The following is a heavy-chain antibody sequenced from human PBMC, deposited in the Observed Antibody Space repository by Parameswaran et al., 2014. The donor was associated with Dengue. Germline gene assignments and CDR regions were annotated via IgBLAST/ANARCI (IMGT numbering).Heavy chain of an antibody. J-gene: IGHJ6*02. D-gene: IGHD3-22*01. V-gene: IGHV1-8*01. CDR2: MNPNSGNT. CDR3: ARGRGSGYYNGMDV. Sequence: WVRQAPGQGLEWMGWMNPNSGNTGYAQKFQHRVTMTRNTSISTAYMELSSLRSEDTAVYYCARGRGSGYYNGMDVWGQGTTVTVSS.